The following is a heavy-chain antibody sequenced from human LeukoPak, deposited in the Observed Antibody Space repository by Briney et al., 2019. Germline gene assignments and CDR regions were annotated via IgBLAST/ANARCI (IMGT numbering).Heavy chain of an antibody. CDR1: GFTFSTYA. Sequence: PGGSLRLSCAASGFTFSTYAMNWVRQAPGKGLEWLSYFSSSGNTISYADSVKGRFTVSRDNAKNSLYLHMNSLRAEDTAVYYCARSRSGSYFDSRGHGTLVTVSS. CDR3: ARSRSGSYFDS. CDR2: FSSSGNTI. D-gene: IGHD1-26*01. V-gene: IGHV3-48*01. J-gene: IGHJ4*01.